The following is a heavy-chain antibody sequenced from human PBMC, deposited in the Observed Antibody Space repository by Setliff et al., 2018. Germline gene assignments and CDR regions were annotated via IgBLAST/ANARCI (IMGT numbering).Heavy chain of an antibody. CDR1: GGSFSGYY. J-gene: IGHJ6*03. D-gene: IGHD6-13*01. V-gene: IGHV4-34*01. CDR2: IYDRGST. CDR3: ARFEAAGNWYYYYMDV. Sequence: ASENLSLTCAVYGGSFSGYYWSWIRQPPGKGLEWIGNIYDRGSTHYNPSLKSRVTISEDTSKNQFSLKLSSVTAADTAVYYCARFEAAGNWYYYYMDVWGKGTTVTVSS.